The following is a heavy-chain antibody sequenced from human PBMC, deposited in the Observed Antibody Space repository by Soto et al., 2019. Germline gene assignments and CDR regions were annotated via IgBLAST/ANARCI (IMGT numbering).Heavy chain of an antibody. CDR3: ARDHDWAFDY. D-gene: IGHD3-9*01. CDR1: GFPFSSYS. CDR2: IDRNSNGI. J-gene: IGHJ4*02. Sequence: EVQLVESGGGVAQPGGSLRLSCVVSGFPFSSYSMNWVRQAPGKGLEWVARIDRNSNGIYYAASVKGRFAVSRDNAKDSLYLQMNSLRAEDTAVFHCARDHDWAFDYWGQGILVTVSS. V-gene: IGHV3-48*01.